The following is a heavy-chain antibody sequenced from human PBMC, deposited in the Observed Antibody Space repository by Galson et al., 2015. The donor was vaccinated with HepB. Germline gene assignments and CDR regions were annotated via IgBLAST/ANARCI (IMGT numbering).Heavy chain of an antibody. Sequence: CAISGDSVSSNSAAWNRIRQSPSRGLEWLGRTYYRSKWSNDYAISVRSRITINPDTSKNQFSLQLDSVTPEDTAVYYCARGYSSGWNFDSWGQGTLVTVSS. V-gene: IGHV6-1*01. J-gene: IGHJ4*02. D-gene: IGHD6-19*01. CDR1: GDSVSSNSAA. CDR3: ARGYSSGWNFDS. CDR2: TYYRSKWSN.